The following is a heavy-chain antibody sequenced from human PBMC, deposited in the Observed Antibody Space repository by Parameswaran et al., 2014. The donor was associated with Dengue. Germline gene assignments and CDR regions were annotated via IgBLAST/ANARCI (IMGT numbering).Heavy chain of an antibody. J-gene: IGHJ5*02. V-gene: IGHV1-8*01. Sequence: WVRQAPGQGLEWMGWMNPNSGNTGYAQKFQGRVTMTRNTSISTAYMELSSLRSEDTAVYYCVRGSYYDFWSGYYKAWGEANWFDPWGQGTLVTVSS. D-gene: IGHD3-3*01. CDR3: VRGSYYDFWSGYYKAWGEANWFDP. CDR2: MNPNSGNT.